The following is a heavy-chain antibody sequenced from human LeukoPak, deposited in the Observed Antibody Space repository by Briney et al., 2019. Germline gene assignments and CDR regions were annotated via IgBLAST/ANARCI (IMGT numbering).Heavy chain of an antibody. V-gene: IGHV3-7*01. Sequence: GGSLRLSCATSGFTFTTYGMGWVRQAPGKGLEGGANIKQDGSEKYYVDSVKGRFTISRDNAKNSLYLQMNSLRAEATAVYYCARDRIYGGYFDWLYQENWFDPWGQGTLVTVSS. CDR3: ARDRIYGGYFDWLYQENWFDP. D-gene: IGHD3-9*01. CDR1: GFTFTTYG. CDR2: IKQDGSEK. J-gene: IGHJ5*02.